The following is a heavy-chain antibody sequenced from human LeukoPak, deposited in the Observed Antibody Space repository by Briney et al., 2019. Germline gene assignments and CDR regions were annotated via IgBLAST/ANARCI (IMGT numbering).Heavy chain of an antibody. J-gene: IGHJ5*02. Sequence: SETLSLTCTVSDGSISCGDYYWSWIRQPPGRGLKWIGYIFYSGNTYYNPSLKSRVTISVDTSKNQFSLKLSSVTAADTAVYYCARGSNYGWFDPWGQGTLVTVSS. CDR1: DGSISCGDYY. V-gene: IGHV4-30-4*01. D-gene: IGHD4/OR15-4a*01. CDR2: IFYSGNT. CDR3: ARGSNYGWFDP.